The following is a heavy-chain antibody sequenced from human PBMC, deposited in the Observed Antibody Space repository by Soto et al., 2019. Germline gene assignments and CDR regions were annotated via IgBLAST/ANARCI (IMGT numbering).Heavy chain of an antibody. CDR3: ARVPLGGGSTNPRGWYFPH. CDR2: IYYSGST. CDR1: GGSISSGGYY. Sequence: SETLSLTCTVSGGSISSGGYYWSWIRQHPGKGLEWIGYIYYSGSTYYNPSLKSRVTISVDTSKDQFSLKLSSVTAADTAVYYCARVPLGGGSTNPRGWYFPHWGQGTLVTVSS. V-gene: IGHV4-31*03. D-gene: IGHD1-26*01. J-gene: IGHJ1*01.